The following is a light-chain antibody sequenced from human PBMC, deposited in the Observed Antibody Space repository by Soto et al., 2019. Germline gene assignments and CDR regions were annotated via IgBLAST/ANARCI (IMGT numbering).Light chain of an antibody. Sequence: SVLPQAPSSTGSPGQSVTISCTGTGSDVGGYNYVSWYQQHPGKAPKLMIYEVSKRPSGVPDRFSGSKSGNTASLTVSGLQAEDEADYYCSSYAGSNNYVFGTGTKVTVL. V-gene: IGLV2-8*01. CDR2: EVS. J-gene: IGLJ1*01. CDR1: GSDVGGYNY. CDR3: SSYAGSNNYV.